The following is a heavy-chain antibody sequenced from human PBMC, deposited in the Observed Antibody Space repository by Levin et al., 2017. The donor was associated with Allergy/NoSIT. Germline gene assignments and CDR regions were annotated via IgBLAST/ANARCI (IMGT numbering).Heavy chain of an antibody. CDR1: GFTFSDSW. V-gene: IGHV3-7*03. D-gene: IGHD4-11*01. Sequence: PSETLSLTCVASGFTFSDSWMTWVRQPLDKGLEWVANIKPDGSEKFYAESVRGRFTISRDNAKNSLFLQMNYLGTDDAAVYFCARDTTVGGEAWGQGTLVTVSS. CDR3: ARDTTVGGEA. CDR2: IKPDGSEK. J-gene: IGHJ5*02.